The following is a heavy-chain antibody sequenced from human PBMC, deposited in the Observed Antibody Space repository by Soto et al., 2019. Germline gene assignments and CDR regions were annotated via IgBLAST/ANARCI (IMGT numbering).Heavy chain of an antibody. V-gene: IGHV1-69*13. CDR1: GGTFSSYA. CDR2: IIPIFGTA. Sequence: SVKVSCKASGGTFSSYAISWVRQAPGQGLEWMGGIIPIFGTANYAQKFQGRVTITADEYTSTAYMELSSLRSEDTAVYYCARDREIYSSSSPLYFDYWGQGTLVTVSS. D-gene: IGHD6-6*01. J-gene: IGHJ4*02. CDR3: ARDREIYSSSSPLYFDY.